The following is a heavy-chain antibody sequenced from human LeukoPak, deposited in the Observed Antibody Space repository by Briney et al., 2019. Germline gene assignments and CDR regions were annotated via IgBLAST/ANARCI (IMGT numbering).Heavy chain of an antibody. CDR1: GGSFSGYY. CDR2: INHSGST. CDR3: ARDKYPTSSGASSEFDY. Sequence: PSETLSLTCAVYGGSFSGYYWSWIRQPPGKGLEWIGEINHSGSTYYNPSLKSRVTISVDRSRNQFSLKLTSVTAADTAVFYCARDKYPTSSGASSEFDYWGQGTLVIVSS. J-gene: IGHJ4*02. D-gene: IGHD6-6*01. V-gene: IGHV4-34*01.